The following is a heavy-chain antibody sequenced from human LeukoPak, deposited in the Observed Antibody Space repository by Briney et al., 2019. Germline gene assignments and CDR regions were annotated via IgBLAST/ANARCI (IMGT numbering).Heavy chain of an antibody. D-gene: IGHD6-19*01. CDR1: GFTFSSYA. CDR2: ISFGGSNE. Sequence: PGGSLRLSCAASGFTFSSYAMHWVRQAPGKGLEWVAVISFGGSNEHYADSVKGRFTISRDNSKNTLYLQMNSLRAEDTAVYYCARDPDSSGWYRFDYWGQGTLVTVSS. J-gene: IGHJ4*02. V-gene: IGHV3-30*01. CDR3: ARDPDSSGWYRFDY.